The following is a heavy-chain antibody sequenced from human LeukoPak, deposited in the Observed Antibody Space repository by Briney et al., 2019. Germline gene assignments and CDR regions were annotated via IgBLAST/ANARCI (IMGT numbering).Heavy chain of an antibody. CDR3: ARGRNYYDSSGSIFDY. D-gene: IGHD3-22*01. Sequence: PSETLSLTCAVSGGSISSGGYSWSWIRQPPGKGLEWIGYIYHSGSTYYNPSLKSRVTISVDRSKNQFSLKLSSVTAADTAVYYCARGRNYYDSSGSIFDYWGQGTLVTVSS. CDR2: IYHSGST. J-gene: IGHJ4*02. V-gene: IGHV4-30-2*01. CDR1: GGSISSGGYS.